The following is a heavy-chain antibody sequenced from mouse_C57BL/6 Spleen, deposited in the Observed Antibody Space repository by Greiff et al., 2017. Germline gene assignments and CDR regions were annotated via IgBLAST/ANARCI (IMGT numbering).Heavy chain of an antibody. CDR3: ARVACGRDFDV. D-gene: IGHD1-1*01. J-gene: IGHJ1*03. V-gene: IGHV14-2*01. Sequence: VQLQQSGAELVKPGASVKLSCTASGFNIKDSYMHWVKQRTEQGLEWIGRIDPEDGETKYATKFQGKATITADTSSNTAYLQLSSLTSEDTAVYYCARVACGRDFDVWGTGTTVTVSS. CDR1: GFNIKDSY. CDR2: IDPEDGET.